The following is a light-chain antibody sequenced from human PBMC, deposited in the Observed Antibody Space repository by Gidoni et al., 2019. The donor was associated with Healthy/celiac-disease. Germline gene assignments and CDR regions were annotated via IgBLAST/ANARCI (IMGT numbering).Light chain of an antibody. J-gene: IGKJ1*01. CDR1: QSISSY. CDR3: QQSYSTLLA. Sequence: DIQMTQFPSSLSASVGARVTITCRASQSISSYLNWYQQKPGKAPKLLIYAASSLQSGVPSRYSGSGSGTDFTLTISSLQPEDFATYYCQQSYSTLLAFGQGTKVEIK. CDR2: AAS. V-gene: IGKV1-39*01.